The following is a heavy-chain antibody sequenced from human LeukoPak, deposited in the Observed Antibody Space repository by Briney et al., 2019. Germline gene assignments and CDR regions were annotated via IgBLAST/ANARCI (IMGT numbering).Heavy chain of an antibody. Sequence: SETLSLTCTVSGDSISSSGYYWGWIRQPPGRRLEWIGSIFYGGNTYYNPSLKSRVTISVDTSKNQFSLRLSSVTAADTAVYYCARALTGRARTFDYWGQGTLVTVSS. D-gene: IGHD3-9*01. J-gene: IGHJ4*02. V-gene: IGHV4-39*01. CDR2: IFYGGNT. CDR1: GDSISSSGYY. CDR3: ARALTGRARTFDY.